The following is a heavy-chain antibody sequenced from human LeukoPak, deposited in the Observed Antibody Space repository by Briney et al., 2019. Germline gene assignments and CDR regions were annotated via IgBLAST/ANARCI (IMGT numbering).Heavy chain of an antibody. CDR3: ARDLKNYDIFSFDY. D-gene: IGHD3-9*01. Sequence: GGSLRLSCAASGFTFSSYGMHWVRQAPGKGLEWVAVIWYDGSNKYYADSVKGRFTISRDNSKNTLYLQMNSLRAEDTAVYYCARDLKNYDIFSFDYWGQGTLVTVSS. CDR1: GFTFSSYG. CDR2: IWYDGSNK. V-gene: IGHV3-33*08. J-gene: IGHJ4*02.